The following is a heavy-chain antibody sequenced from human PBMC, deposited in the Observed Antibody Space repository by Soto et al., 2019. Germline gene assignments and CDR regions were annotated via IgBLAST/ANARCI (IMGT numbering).Heavy chain of an antibody. V-gene: IGHV3-7*05. CDR1: GFPFSSYW. D-gene: IGHD2-15*01. CDR3: ASYSYFSGGPSFDT. CDR2: IKQDGTET. Sequence: GGSLRLSCAASGFPFSSYWMSWVHQAPGKGLEWVATIKQDGTETYYLDSVKGRFTISRDNAKTSLYLQMNSLRAEDTAVYYCASYSYFSGGPSFDTGGQETLVPVS. J-gene: IGHJ4*02.